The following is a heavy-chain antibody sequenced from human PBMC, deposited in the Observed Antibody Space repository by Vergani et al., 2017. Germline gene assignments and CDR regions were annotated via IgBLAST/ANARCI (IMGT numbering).Heavy chain of an antibody. V-gene: IGHV1-24*01. CDR1: GYTLTELS. D-gene: IGHD2-15*01. CDR2: FDPEDGET. CDR3: ARDYCSGGSCYNAPGY. Sequence: SCKVSGYTLTELSMHWVRQAPGKGLEWMGGFDPEDGETIYAQKFQGRVTMTEDTSTDTAYMELSSLRSEDTAVYYCARDYCSGGSCYNAPGYWGQGTLVTVSS. J-gene: IGHJ4*02.